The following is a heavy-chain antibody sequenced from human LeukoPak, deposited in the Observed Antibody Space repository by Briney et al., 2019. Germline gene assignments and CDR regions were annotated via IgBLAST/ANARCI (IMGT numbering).Heavy chain of an antibody. CDR1: GDSISSSSW. CDR3: ARDLQTSAAAY. CDR2: SYHSGST. J-gene: IGHJ4*02. Sequence: PSGTLSLTCAVSGDSISSSSWWAWVRQPPGKGLEWIGESYHSGSTTYNPSLKSRLTISVDKSKNQFSLNLSSVTAADTAVYYCARDLQTSAAAYWGQGTLVTVSS. D-gene: IGHD6-25*01. V-gene: IGHV4-4*02.